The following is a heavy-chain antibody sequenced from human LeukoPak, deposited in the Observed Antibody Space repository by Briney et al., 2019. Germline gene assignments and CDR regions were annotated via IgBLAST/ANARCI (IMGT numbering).Heavy chain of an antibody. V-gene: IGHV4-61*02. CDR3: ARVSFLEWLIRD. D-gene: IGHD3-3*02. Sequence: SQTLSLTCTVSGVSISSGSYYWSWIRQPAGKGLEWIGRIYTSGSTNYNPSLKSRVTISVDTSKNQFSLKLSSVTAADTAVYYCARVSFLEWLIRDWGQGTLVTVSS. CDR1: GVSISSGSYY. CDR2: IYTSGST. J-gene: IGHJ4*02.